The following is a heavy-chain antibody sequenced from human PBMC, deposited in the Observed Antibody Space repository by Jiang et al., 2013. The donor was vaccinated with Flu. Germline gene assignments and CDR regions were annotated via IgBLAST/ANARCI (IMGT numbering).Heavy chain of an antibody. CDR1: GFSVDSHGEG. V-gene: IGHV2-5*02. Sequence: TQTLTLTCTFSGFSVDSHGEGVGWIRQPPGKALEWLALLYWGDDERYRPSLRTRLTITKGTSKNQVVLIMTNVDPADTARYFCAHRRGEWGAFDVWGQGTMVTVSS. J-gene: IGHJ3*01. D-gene: IGHD2-8*01. CDR2: LYWGDDE. CDR3: AHRRGEWGAFDV.